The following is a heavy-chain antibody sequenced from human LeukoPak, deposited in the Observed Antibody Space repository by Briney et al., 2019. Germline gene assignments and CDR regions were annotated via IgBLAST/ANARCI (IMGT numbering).Heavy chain of an antibody. CDR3: AKGVAVASPYYFDY. J-gene: IGHJ4*02. CDR2: ISGSGSST. Sequence: GGSLRLSCAASGFTFSSYAMSWVRQAPGKGLEWVSPISGSGSSTYYADSVKGRFTISRDNSKNTLYLQMNSLRAEGTAVYYCAKGVAVASPYYFDYWGQGTLVTVSS. D-gene: IGHD6-19*01. CDR1: GFTFSSYA. V-gene: IGHV3-23*01.